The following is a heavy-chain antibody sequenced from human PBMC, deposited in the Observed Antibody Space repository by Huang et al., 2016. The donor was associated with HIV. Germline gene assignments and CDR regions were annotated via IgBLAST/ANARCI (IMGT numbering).Heavy chain of an antibody. D-gene: IGHD3-22*01. CDR2: IYSSGSP. Sequence: QLQLQGSGPGLVKPSETLSLTCTVSGGSITSSSYYWGWIRQPPGKGLEWVGSIYSSGSPDYNPPLKGRVTVSADTSKNQFSLKLSSVTAADTAVYYCARHFSYYDSSGYTPWDAFDIWGQGTMVTVSS. CDR3: ARHFSYYDSSGYTPWDAFDI. V-gene: IGHV4-39*01. CDR1: GGSITSSSYY. J-gene: IGHJ3*02.